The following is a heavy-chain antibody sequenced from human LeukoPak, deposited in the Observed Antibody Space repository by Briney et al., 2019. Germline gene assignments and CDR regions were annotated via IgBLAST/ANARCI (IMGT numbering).Heavy chain of an antibody. CDR3: ARRGGDTAMAIDY. D-gene: IGHD5-18*01. Sequence: GGSLRLSCAASGFTFDDYGMSWVRQAPGKGLEWVSGISWSGGNTGYADSVKGRFTISRDNAKNSLYLQMNSLRAEDTAFYYCARRGGDTAMAIDYWGQGTLATVSS. CDR1: GFTFDDYG. J-gene: IGHJ4*02. CDR2: ISWSGGNT. V-gene: IGHV3-20*04.